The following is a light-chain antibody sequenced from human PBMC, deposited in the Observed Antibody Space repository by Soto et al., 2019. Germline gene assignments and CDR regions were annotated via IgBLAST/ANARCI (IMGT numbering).Light chain of an antibody. CDR3: SSYSISTAYL. Sequence: QSALTQPASVSGSPGQSITISCTVTSSDVGGYDHVSWYQLHPGKAPKLIVFEVSNRPSGVSYRFSGSKSGNTASLTISGLQAEDEADYFSSSYSISTAYLFGTGTKVTVL. V-gene: IGLV2-14*01. J-gene: IGLJ1*01. CDR2: EVS. CDR1: SSDVGGYDH.